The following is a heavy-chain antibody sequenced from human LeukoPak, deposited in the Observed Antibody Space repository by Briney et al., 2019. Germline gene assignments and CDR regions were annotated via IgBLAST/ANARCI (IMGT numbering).Heavy chain of an antibody. D-gene: IGHD2-8*01. V-gene: IGHV3-66*01. Sequence: GGSLRLSCAASGFTVSSTYMTWVRQAPGKGLEWVSVIYSVGGTFYADSVKGRFTISRDNSKNTLYLQMNSLRAEDTAVYYCARIGQCNNGICANWFDPWGQGTLVTVSS. J-gene: IGHJ5*02. CDR2: IYSVGGT. CDR3: ARIGQCNNGICANWFDP. CDR1: GFTVSSTY.